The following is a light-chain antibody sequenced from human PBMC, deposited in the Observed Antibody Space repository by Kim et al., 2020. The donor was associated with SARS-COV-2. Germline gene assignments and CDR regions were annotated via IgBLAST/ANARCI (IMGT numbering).Light chain of an antibody. CDR1: SSNIGNNY. J-gene: IGLJ3*02. V-gene: IGLV1-51*01. CDR3: GTWDSSLSAGV. CDR2: DNN. Sequence: QSVLTQPPSVSAAPGQKVTISCSGSSSNIGNNYVSWYQQLPGTAPKLLIYDNNKRPSGIPDRFSGSKSGTSATLGITGLQTGDEADHYCGTWDSSLSAGVFGGVTQLTVL.